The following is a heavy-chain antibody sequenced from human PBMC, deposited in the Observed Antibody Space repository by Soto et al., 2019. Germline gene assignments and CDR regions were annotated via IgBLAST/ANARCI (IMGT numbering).Heavy chain of an antibody. Sequence: SVKVSCKASGGTFSSYAISWVRQAPGQGLEWMGGIIPIFGTANYAQKFQGRVTITADESTSTAYMELSSLRSEDTAVYYCARDLRHNYDFWSGYHRLTYYYCGMDVWGQGTTVTVSS. CDR2: IIPIFGTA. J-gene: IGHJ6*02. CDR1: GGTFSSYA. D-gene: IGHD3-3*01. V-gene: IGHV1-69*13. CDR3: ARDLRHNYDFWSGYHRLTYYYCGMDV.